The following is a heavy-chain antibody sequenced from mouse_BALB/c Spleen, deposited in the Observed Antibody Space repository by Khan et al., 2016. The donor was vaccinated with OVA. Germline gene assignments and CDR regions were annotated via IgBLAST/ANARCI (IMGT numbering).Heavy chain of an antibody. Sequence: VQLQESGPGLVAPSQSLSITCTVSGFSLTDYGINWVRQPPGKGLAWLGMIWGDGSTDYNSALKSRLSISKENSKSQVVLKRNSLQTDDAARYYCARELRLGGFAYWGQGTLVTVSA. CDR1: GFSLTDYG. D-gene: IGHD1-2*01. J-gene: IGHJ3*01. CDR2: IWGDGST. V-gene: IGHV2-6-7*01. CDR3: ARELRLGGFAY.